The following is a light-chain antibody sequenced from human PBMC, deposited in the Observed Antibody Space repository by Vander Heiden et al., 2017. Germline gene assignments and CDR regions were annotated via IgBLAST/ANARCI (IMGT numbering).Light chain of an antibody. Sequence: QSALTQPASVSGAPGQSITISCTGTSSDVGSYNVVSWYQQHPGKAPKLMIYEVSKRPSGVSNRFSGSKSGNTASLTISGLQAEDEADYYCCSYASSSTWVFGGGTKLTVL. CDR3: CSYASSSTWV. J-gene: IGLJ3*02. CDR1: SSDVGSYNV. CDR2: EVS. V-gene: IGLV2-23*02.